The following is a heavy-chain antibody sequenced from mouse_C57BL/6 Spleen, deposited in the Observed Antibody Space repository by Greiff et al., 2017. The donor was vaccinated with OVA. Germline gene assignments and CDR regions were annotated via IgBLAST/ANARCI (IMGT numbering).Heavy chain of an antibody. J-gene: IGHJ1*03. Sequence: DVMLVESEGGLVQPGSSMKLSCTASGFTFSDYYMAWVRQVPEKGLEWVANINYDGSSTYYLDSLKSRFIISRDNAKNILYLQMSSLKSEDTATYYCARRGYGSSYDWYFDVWGTGTTVTVSS. CDR2: INYDGSST. CDR3: ARRGYGSSYDWYFDV. CDR1: GFTFSDYY. V-gene: IGHV5-16*01. D-gene: IGHD1-1*01.